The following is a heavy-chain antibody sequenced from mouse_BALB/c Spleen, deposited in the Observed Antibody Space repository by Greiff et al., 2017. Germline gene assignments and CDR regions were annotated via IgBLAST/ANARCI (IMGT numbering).Heavy chain of an antibody. CDR2: IWAGGST. J-gene: IGHJ4*01. D-gene: IGHD2-1*01. CDR1: GFSLTSYG. V-gene: IGHV2-9*02. Sequence: VKLVESGPGLVAPSQSLSITCTVSGFSLTSYGVHWVRQPPGKGLEWLGLIWAGGSTNYNSALMSRLSISKDNSKSQVFLKMNSLQTDDTAMYYCASPIYYGNYYAMDYWGQGTSVTVSS. CDR3: ASPIYYGNYYAMDY.